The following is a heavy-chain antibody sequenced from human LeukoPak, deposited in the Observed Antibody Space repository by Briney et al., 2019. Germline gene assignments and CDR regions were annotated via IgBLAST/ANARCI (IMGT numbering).Heavy chain of an antibody. V-gene: IGHV3-9*01. CDR1: GFTFSSYS. Sequence: GGSLRLSCAASGFTFSSYSMNWVRQAPGKGLEWVSGISWNSGSIGYADSVKGRFTISRDNAKNSLYLQMNSLRAEDTAVYYCAKVKYGSGSYYKPPYYYYYMDVWGKGTTVTIPS. D-gene: IGHD3-10*01. CDR3: AKVKYGSGSYYKPPYYYYYMDV. CDR2: ISWNSGSI. J-gene: IGHJ6*03.